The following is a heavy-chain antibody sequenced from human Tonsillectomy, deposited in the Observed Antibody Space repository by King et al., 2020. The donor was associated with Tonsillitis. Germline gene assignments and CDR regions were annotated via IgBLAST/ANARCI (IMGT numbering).Heavy chain of an antibody. CDR2: IIPILGIA. Sequence: QLVQSGAEVKKPGSSVKVSCKASGGTFSSFAISWVRQAPGQGLEWMGRIIPILGIANYAQKFQGRVTITADKSTSTAYMELSSLRSVDTAVYYCARGGFGVAGSAAFDIWGQGTMVTVSS. J-gene: IGHJ3*02. V-gene: IGHV1-69*04. CDR3: ARGGFGVAGSAAFDI. CDR1: GGTFSSFA. D-gene: IGHD6-19*01.